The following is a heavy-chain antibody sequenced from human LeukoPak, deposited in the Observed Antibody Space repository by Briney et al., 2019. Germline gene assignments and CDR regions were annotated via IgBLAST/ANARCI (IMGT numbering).Heavy chain of an antibody. V-gene: IGHV3-64D*09. CDR2: ITSNGRST. CDR1: GFTFRSYA. Sequence: GGSLRLSCSASGFTFRSYAMDWVRQAPGKGLEYVSAITSNGRSTYCADSVKGRFTISRDNSKDMVYLQMTSLRAEDTAVYYCVKEVVVPAAPDNWGQGTLVTVSS. D-gene: IGHD2-2*01. CDR3: VKEVVVPAAPDN. J-gene: IGHJ4*02.